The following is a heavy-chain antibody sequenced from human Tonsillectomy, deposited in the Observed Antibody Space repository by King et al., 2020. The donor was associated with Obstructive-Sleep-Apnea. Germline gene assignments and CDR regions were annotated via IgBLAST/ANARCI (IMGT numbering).Heavy chain of an antibody. J-gene: IGHJ4*02. CDR3: ARMQGVYYDSSGYDY. V-gene: IGHV3-9*01. Sequence: VQLVESGGGLVQPGRSLRLSCAASGFTFDDYAMHWVRQAPGKGLEWVSGVSWNSGSIGYADSVKGRFTISRDNAKNSLYLQMNSLRAEDTALYYCARMQGVYYDSSGYDYWGQGTLVTVSS. CDR2: VSWNSGSI. CDR1: GFTFDDYA. D-gene: IGHD3-22*01.